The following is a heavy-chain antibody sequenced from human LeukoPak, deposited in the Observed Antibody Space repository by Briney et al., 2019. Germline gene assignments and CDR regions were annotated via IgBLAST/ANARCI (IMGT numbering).Heavy chain of an antibody. J-gene: IGHJ4*01. CDR1: GGSIDITNY. V-gene: IGHV4-4*02. CDR2: ISHGGTT. Sequence: SGTLSLTCGVSGGSIDITNYWSWVRQAPGKGLEWIGEISHGGTTNYNPSLRSRVTMFLDRANNQFSLSLTSVTAADSAVYYCTRENRPFCPFAYWGHGVLVTVSS. CDR3: TRENRPFCPFAY. D-gene: IGHD3-3*01.